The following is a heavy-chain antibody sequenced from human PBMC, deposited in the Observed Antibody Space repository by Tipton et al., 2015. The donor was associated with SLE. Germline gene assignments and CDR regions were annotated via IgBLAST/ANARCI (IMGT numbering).Heavy chain of an antibody. CDR2: IYTSGST. J-gene: IGHJ4*02. V-gene: IGHV4-61*02. CDR3: ARSQWLPHYFDY. D-gene: IGHD5-24*01. Sequence: TLSLTCTVSAGSISSGNYYWSWIWQPAGKGLEWIGRIYTSGSTNYNPPLKSRVTMSVDTSKNHFSLKLSAVTAADTAVYYCARSQWLPHYFDYWGQGALVTVSS. CDR1: AGSISSGNYY.